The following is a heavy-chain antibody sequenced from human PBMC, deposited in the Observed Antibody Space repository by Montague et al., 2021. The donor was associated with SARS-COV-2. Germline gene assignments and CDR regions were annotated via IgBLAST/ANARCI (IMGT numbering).Heavy chain of an antibody. CDR2: LYRVGSA. CDR1: NASGGGAH. D-gene: IGHD1-14*01. CDR3: ARETMTADAFAI. Sequence: SETLSLTCPESNASGGGAHRGRIGQSPGKLLESIGYLYRVGSAKKNPSLKSRATISRDTSKNQFSLKVRSVTAADTAVYYCARETMTADAFAIWGQGTMVTVSS. J-gene: IGHJ3*02. V-gene: IGHV4-59*02.